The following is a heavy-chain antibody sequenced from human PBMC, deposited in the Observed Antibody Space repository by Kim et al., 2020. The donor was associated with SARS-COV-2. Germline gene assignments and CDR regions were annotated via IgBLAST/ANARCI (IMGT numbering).Heavy chain of an antibody. J-gene: IGHJ4*02. V-gene: IGHV1-18*01. CDR2: ISPYNGNT. CDR3: ARDRLALLGVGYNLGFDN. CDR1: GYIFRRYG. D-gene: IGHD1-20*01. Sequence: ASVKVSCKASGYIFRRYGFTWVRQAPGQGLEWMGWISPYNGNTNYAQKFQGRVTMTTDTVTNTAYMKLRSLRSDDTAEYFCARDRLALLGVGYNLGFDNWGQGTLVIVSS.